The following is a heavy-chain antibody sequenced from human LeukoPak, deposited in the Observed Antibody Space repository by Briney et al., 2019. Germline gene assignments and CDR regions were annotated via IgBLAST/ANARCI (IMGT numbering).Heavy chain of an antibody. CDR3: ASPPSDTAMATHDAFDI. D-gene: IGHD5-18*01. CDR1: GYTFTDYY. V-gene: IGHV1-69-2*01. J-gene: IGHJ3*02. CDR2: VDPEDGET. Sequence: ASVKVSCKVSGYTFTDYYMHWVQQAPGKGLEWMGLVDPEDGETIYAEKFQGRVTITADTSTDTAYMELSRLRSDDTAVYYCASPPSDTAMATHDAFDIWGQGTMVTVSS.